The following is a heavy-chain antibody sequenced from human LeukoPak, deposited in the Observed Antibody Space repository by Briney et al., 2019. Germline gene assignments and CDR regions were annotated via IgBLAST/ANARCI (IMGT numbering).Heavy chain of an antibody. J-gene: IGHJ4*02. CDR1: GFTFSSYS. CDR3: ARVGGIVGARYFDY. V-gene: IGHV3-21*01. Sequence: GGSLRLSCAASGFTFSSYSMNWVRQAPGKGLEWVSSISSSSSYIYYADSVKGRFTISRDNAKNSLYLQMNSLRAEDTAVYYCARVGGIVGARYFDYWGQGTLVTASS. D-gene: IGHD1-26*01. CDR2: ISSSSSYI.